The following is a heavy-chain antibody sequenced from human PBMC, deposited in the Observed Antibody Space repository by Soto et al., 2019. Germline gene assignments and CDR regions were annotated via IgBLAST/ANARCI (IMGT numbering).Heavy chain of an antibody. D-gene: IGHD3-3*01. CDR3: ARWRDGDY. CDR2: ISAHNGNT. Sequence: QVHLVQSGAEVKKHGASVKVSCKGSGYGFTTYGITWVRQAPGQGLEWMAWISAHNGNTNYAQKLQGRVTVTRDTSTSTAYMELRSLRSDDTAVYYCARWRDGDYWGQGALVTFSS. CDR1: GYGFTTYG. J-gene: IGHJ4*02. V-gene: IGHV1-18*01.